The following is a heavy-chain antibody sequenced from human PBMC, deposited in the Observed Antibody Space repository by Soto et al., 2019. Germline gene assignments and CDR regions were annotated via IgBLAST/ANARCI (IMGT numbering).Heavy chain of an antibody. D-gene: IGHD4-17*01. CDR3: ARVVQPTVTTNNWFDP. V-gene: IGHV1-18*01. CDR2: ISAYNGNT. Sequence: QVQLVQSGAEVKKPGASVKVSCKASGYTFTSYGISWVRQAPGQGREWMGWISAYNGNTNYAQKLQGRVTMTTDTSTSTAYMELRSLRSDDTAVYDCARVVQPTVTTNNWFDPWGQGTLVTVSS. J-gene: IGHJ5*02. CDR1: GYTFTSYG.